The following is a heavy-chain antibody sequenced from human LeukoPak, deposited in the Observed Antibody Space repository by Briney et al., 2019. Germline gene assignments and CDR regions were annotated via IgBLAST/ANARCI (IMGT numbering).Heavy chain of an antibody. CDR3: ARLDYGGNSEAFDY. D-gene: IGHD4-17*01. Sequence: GGSLRVSCAASGLTFSDYYMSWIRQAPGKGLEWVSYISSSGSTIYYADSVKGRFTISRDNAKNSLYLQMNSLRAEDTAVYYCARLDYGGNSEAFDYWGQGTLVTVSS. J-gene: IGHJ4*02. V-gene: IGHV3-11*01. CDR1: GLTFSDYY. CDR2: ISSSGSTI.